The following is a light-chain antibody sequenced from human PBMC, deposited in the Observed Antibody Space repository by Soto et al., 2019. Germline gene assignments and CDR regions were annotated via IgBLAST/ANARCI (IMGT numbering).Light chain of an antibody. V-gene: IGLV1-44*01. CDR3: AAWDERMNGHV. Sequence: SFLSQPPSSSVTPGQTFIISWSGSRSDIGSNFVNWYQHLPGTAPKLLIYNSNQRPSGVPDRFSGSKSGTSASLAISGMTSEDEDDYYCAAWDERMNGHVFGTGTKATVL. CDR2: NSN. CDR1: RSDIGSNF. J-gene: IGLJ1*01.